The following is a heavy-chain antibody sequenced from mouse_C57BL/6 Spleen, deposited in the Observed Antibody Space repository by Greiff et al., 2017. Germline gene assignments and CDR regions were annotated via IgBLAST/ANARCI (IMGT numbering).Heavy chain of an antibody. CDR3: ARRDSSGTLDY. Sequence: QVQLQQPGAELVRPGSSVKLSCKASGYTFTSYWMHWVKQRPVQGLEWIGNIDPSGSETHYNQKFKDKATLTVDKSSSTAYMQLSSLTSEDSAVYYCARRDSSGTLDYWGQGTTLTVSS. J-gene: IGHJ2*01. V-gene: IGHV1-52*01. CDR2: IDPSGSET. D-gene: IGHD3-2*02. CDR1: GYTFTSYW.